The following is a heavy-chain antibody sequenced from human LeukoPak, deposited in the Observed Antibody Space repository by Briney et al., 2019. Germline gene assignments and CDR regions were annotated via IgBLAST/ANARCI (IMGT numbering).Heavy chain of an antibody. D-gene: IGHD6-19*01. CDR1: GFTFSNYA. CDR3: AKTYSGDVFDI. CDR2: ISYDGNSE. V-gene: IGHV3-30*04. J-gene: IGHJ3*02. Sequence: AGSLKLSCAASGFTFSNYALYWVRQAPGKGLEGVAVISYDGNSENAADLLPGRFTISRDNSKNSLYLQMNSLRDEDTAMYYCAKTYSGDVFDIWGHGKIVSVSS.